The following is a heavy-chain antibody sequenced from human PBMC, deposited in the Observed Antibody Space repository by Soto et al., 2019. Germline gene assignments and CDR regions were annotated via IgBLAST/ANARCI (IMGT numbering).Heavy chain of an antibody. CDR2: IYWDDAK. J-gene: IGHJ4*02. D-gene: IGHD3-3*01. CDR1: GFSLNTSGVG. V-gene: IGHV2-5*02. CDR3: AHRVLRTVFGLVTTTAIYFDF. Sequence: QITLNESGPTQVKPRQTLTLTCTFSGFSLNTSGVGVGWIRQSPGNAPEWLALIYWDDAKRYSPSLKSRLTITKDTSKNQVVLTMADLDPADTATYYCAHRVLRTVFGLVTTTAIYFDFWGQGTPVAVSS.